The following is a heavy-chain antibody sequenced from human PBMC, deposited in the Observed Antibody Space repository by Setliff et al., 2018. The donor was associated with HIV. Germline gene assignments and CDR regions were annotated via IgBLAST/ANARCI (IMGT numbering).Heavy chain of an antibody. J-gene: IGHJ4*02. CDR3: ARATYSGSPNPPQDY. V-gene: IGHV1-18*01. CDR1: GYSFFSYS. CDR2: INCYSGDS. Sequence: ASVKVSCKASGYSFFSYSITWVRQAPGQGLEWVGWINCYSGDSKFPEKLQGRITMTADTSTSTAYKELRNLTSDDTAMYYCARATYSGSPNPPQDYWGQGTLVTVSS. D-gene: IGHD1-26*01.